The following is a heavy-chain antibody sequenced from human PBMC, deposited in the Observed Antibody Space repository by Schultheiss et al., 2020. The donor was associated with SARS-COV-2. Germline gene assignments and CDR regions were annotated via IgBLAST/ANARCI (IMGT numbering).Heavy chain of an antibody. CDR1: GFTFSSYA. V-gene: IGHV3-23*01. CDR3: ARDSTYCSGDCSFDY. CDR2: ISGTGGTT. J-gene: IGHJ4*02. Sequence: GGSLRLSCAASGFTFSSYAMSWVRQAPGKGLEWVSGISGTGGTTYYTDSVKGRFTISRDNSKNTLYLQMNSLRAEDTAIYYCARDSTYCSGDCSFDYWGQGTLVTVSS. D-gene: IGHD2-21*02.